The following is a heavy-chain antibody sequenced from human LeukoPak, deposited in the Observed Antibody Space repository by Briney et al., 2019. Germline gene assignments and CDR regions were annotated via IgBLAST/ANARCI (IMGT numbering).Heavy chain of an antibody. Sequence: PGGSLRLSCAASGFTFSTHSMNWVRQAPGKGLEWASSISSSGSYIYYADSMKGRFTISRDNAKNSLYLQMNSLRAEDTAVYYCARDTYGDYSFDYWGQGTLVTVSS. CDR1: GFTFSTHS. J-gene: IGHJ4*02. CDR3: ARDTYGDYSFDY. D-gene: IGHD4-17*01. V-gene: IGHV3-21*01. CDR2: ISSSGSYI.